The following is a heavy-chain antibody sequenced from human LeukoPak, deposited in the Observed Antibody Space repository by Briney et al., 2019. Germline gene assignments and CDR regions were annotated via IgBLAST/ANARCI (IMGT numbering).Heavy chain of an antibody. CDR1: GGSISSSSYY. V-gene: IGHV4-39*07. Sequence: SETLSLTCTVSGGSISSSSYYWGWIRQPPGKGLEWIGSIYYSGSTYYNPSLKSRVTISVDTSKNQFSLKLSSVTAADTAVYYCARGRYDSSGYYPRGYFDYWGQGTLVTVSS. D-gene: IGHD3-22*01. CDR2: IYYSGST. CDR3: ARGRYDSSGYYPRGYFDY. J-gene: IGHJ4*02.